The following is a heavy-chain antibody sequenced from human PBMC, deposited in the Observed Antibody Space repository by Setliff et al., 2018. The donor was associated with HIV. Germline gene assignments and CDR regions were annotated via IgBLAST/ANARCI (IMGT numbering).Heavy chain of an antibody. D-gene: IGHD4-17*01. CDR1: GVSISNYY. V-gene: IGHV4-59*01. Sequence: SETLSLTCTVSGVSISNYYWSWIRQPPGKGLEWIGSIYYSGSTNYNPSLKSRVTISLDTSKNQFSLNLSSVTAADTAVYYCARYSTLTTNFDYWGQGTLVTVSS. J-gene: IGHJ4*02. CDR3: ARYSTLTTNFDY. CDR2: IYYSGST.